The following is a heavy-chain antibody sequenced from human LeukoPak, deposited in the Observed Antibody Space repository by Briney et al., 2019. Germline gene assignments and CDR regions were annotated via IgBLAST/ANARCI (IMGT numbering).Heavy chain of an antibody. CDR1: GFTFSSYA. CDR2: ISYDGSNK. V-gene: IGHV3-30-3*01. CDR3: ARAYDYGDHFDY. J-gene: IGHJ4*02. D-gene: IGHD4-17*01. Sequence: PGGSLRLSCAASGFTFSSYAMHWVRQAPGKGLEWVAVISYDGSNKYYADSVKGRFTISRDNSKNTVYLQMNSLRAEDTAVYYCARAYDYGDHFDYWGQGTLVTVSS.